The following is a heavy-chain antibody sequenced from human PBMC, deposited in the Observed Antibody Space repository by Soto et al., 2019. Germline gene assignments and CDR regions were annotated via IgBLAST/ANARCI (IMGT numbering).Heavy chain of an antibody. CDR1: GYTFTSYA. J-gene: IGHJ5*02. CDR2: INTNTGNP. D-gene: IGHD5-12*01. V-gene: IGHV7-4-1*01. CDR3: ARDFNYGYNSWVNWFDP. Sequence: ASVKVSCKASGYTFTSYAMNWVRQAPGQGLEWMGWINTNTGNPTYAQGFTGRFVFSLDTSVSTAYLQICSLKAEDTAVYYCARDFNYGYNSWVNWFDPWGQGTLVTVSS.